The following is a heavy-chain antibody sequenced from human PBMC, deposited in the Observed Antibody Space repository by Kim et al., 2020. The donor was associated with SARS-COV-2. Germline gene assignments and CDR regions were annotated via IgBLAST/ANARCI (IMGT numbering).Heavy chain of an antibody. CDR1: GFTFSNYW. D-gene: IGHD6-19*01. CDR2: IREDGGVK. Sequence: GGSLRLSCVASGFTFSNYWMTWVRQAPGKGLEWVANIREDGGVKQYMDSVKGRFTISRDNARNSLYLEVNSLRVDDTAVYYCAGEEADSSGWNDWGQGTLVTVSS. J-gene: IGHJ4*02. CDR3: AGEEADSSGWND. V-gene: IGHV3-7*03.